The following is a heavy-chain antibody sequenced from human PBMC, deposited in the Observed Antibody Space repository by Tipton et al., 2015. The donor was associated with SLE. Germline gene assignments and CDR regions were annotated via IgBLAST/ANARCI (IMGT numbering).Heavy chain of an antibody. CDR3: ARAPLFGVVTVRGPFDY. Sequence: TLSLTCTVSGGSVNGHYWNWIRQAPGKGLEWIGYIYYKGDTDYKSSLKSRLTISIDTSKNQVSLKLTSVTAADTAVYYCARAPLFGVVTVRGPFDYWGQGTLVTVSS. D-gene: IGHD3-3*01. CDR1: GGSVNGHY. CDR2: IYYKGDT. J-gene: IGHJ4*02. V-gene: IGHV4-59*02.